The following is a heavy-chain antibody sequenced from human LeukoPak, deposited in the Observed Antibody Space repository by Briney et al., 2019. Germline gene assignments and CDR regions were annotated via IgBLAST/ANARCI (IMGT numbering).Heavy chain of an antibody. D-gene: IGHD6-13*01. CDR1: GGSFSGYY. J-gene: IGHJ4*02. CDR3: ARGASAGTLDY. V-gene: IGHV4-34*01. CDR2: INHSGST. Sequence: PSETLSLTCAVYGGSFSGYYWSWIRQPPGKGLEWIGEINHSGSTNYNPSLKSRVTISVDTSKNQFSLKLSSVTAADTAVYYCARGASAGTLDYWGQGTLVTVSS.